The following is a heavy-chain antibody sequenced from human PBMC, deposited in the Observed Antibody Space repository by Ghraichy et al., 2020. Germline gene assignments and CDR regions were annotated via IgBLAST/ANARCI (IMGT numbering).Heavy chain of an antibody. CDR1: GFTFSSYA. Sequence: GESLNISCAASGFTFSSYAMSWVRQAPGKGLEWVSAISGSGGSTYYADSVKGRFTISRDNSKNTLYLQMNSLRAEDTAVYYCAKGSYYGNFDYWGQGTLVTVSS. CDR2: ISGSGGST. V-gene: IGHV3-23*01. J-gene: IGHJ4*02. D-gene: IGHD1-26*01. CDR3: AKGSYYGNFDY.